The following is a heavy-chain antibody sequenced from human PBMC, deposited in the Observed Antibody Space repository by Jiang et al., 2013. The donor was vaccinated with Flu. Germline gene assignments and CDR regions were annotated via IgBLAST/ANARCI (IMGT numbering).Heavy chain of an antibody. J-gene: IGHJ4*02. V-gene: IGHV3-7*01. CDR2: IKQDGSXK. CDR3: ARDENSGY. Sequence: EWVANIKQDGSXKYYVDSVKGRFTISRDNAKNSLYLQMNSLRAEDTAVYYCARDENSGYWGQGTLVTVSS.